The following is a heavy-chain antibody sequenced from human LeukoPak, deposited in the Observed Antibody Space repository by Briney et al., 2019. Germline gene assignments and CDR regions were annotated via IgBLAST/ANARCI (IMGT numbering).Heavy chain of an antibody. CDR1: GYTFTSYY. CDR3: ARECGGGEASDAFDI. D-gene: IGHD3-10*01. V-gene: IGHV1-46*01. Sequence: APVKVSCKASGYTFTSYYMHWVRQAPGQGLEWMGIINPSGGSTSYAQKFQGRVTMTRDMSTSTVYMELSSLRSEDTAVYYCARECGGGEASDAFDIWGQGTMVTVSS. J-gene: IGHJ3*02. CDR2: INPSGGST.